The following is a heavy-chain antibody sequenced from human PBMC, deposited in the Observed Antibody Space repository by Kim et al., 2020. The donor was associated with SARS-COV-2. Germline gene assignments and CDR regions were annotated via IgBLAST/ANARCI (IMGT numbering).Heavy chain of an antibody. Sequence: SVKVSCKASGGTFSSYAISWVRQAPGQGLEWMGGIIPIFGTANYAQKFQGRVTITADESTSTAYMELSSLRSEDTAVYYCARDRGEGVLLWFGDHQSPHYGMDVWGQGTTVTVSS. CDR2: IIPIFGTA. J-gene: IGHJ6*02. CDR1: GGTFSSYA. V-gene: IGHV1-69*13. CDR3: ARDRGEGVLLWFGDHQSPHYGMDV. D-gene: IGHD3-10*01.